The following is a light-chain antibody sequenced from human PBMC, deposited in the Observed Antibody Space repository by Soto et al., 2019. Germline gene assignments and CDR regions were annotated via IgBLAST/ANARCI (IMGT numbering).Light chain of an antibody. Sequence: DIHMTQSPSTLSGSVGDRVTITCRASQTISSWLAWYQQKPGKAPKLLIYRASSLESGVPSRFSGSGSGTDFTLTISSLQPEDFATYYCQQSYSTPRTFGQGTKVDIK. J-gene: IGKJ1*01. CDR1: QTISSW. V-gene: IGKV1-5*03. CDR3: QQSYSTPRT. CDR2: RAS.